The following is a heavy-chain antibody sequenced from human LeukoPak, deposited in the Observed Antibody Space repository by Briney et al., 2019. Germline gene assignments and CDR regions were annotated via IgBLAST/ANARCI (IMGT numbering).Heavy chain of an antibody. J-gene: IGHJ4*02. V-gene: IGHV3-9*01. CDR3: AKVGRFLEWLLYFDY. Sequence: PGGSLRLSCAASGFTFDDYAMHWVRQAPGKGLEWVSGISWNSGSIGYADSVKGRFTISRDNSKNTLYLQMNSLRAEDTAVYYCAKVGRFLEWLLYFDYWGQGTLVTVSS. CDR1: GFTFDDYA. D-gene: IGHD3-3*01. CDR2: ISWNSGSI.